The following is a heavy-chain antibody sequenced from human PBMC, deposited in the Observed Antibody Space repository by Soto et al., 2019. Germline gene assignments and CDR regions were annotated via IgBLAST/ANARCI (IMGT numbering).Heavy chain of an antibody. CDR2: IDPSDSYT. D-gene: IGHD4-4*01. CDR3: ARLAVTTLFDYYGMDV. J-gene: IGHJ6*02. V-gene: IGHV5-10-1*01. CDR1: GYSFSSYW. Sequence: GESVKISCKGSGYSFSSYWISWVRQMPGKGLEWMGRIDPSDSYTNYSPSFQGHVTISADKSISTAYLQWSSLKASDTAMYYCARLAVTTLFDYYGMDVWGQGTTVTVSS.